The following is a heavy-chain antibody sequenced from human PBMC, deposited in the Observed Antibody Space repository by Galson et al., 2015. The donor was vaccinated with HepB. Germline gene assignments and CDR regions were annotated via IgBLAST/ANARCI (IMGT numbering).Heavy chain of an antibody. V-gene: IGHV3-23*01. D-gene: IGHD6-13*01. J-gene: IGHJ4*02. Sequence: SLRLSCAASGFTFSSYAMSWVRQAPGKGLEWVSAISGSGGSTYYADSVKGRFTISRDNSKNTLYLQMNSLRAEDTAVYYCAKDGSSWGYTEYYFDYWGQGTLVTVSS. CDR3: AKDGSSWGYTEYYFDY. CDR1: GFTFSSYA. CDR2: ISGSGGST.